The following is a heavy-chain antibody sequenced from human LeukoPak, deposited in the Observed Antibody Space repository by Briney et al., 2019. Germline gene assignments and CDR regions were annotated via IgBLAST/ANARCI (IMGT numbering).Heavy chain of an antibody. D-gene: IGHD1-20*01. Sequence: PSETLSLTCTVSGISINSHYLNWIRQPPGKGLEWIGHIYGSGRTNYNPSLKSRVTMSVDTSKRQFSLKLSSVTAADTAVYYCARTGITGTGEDYWGQGTLVTVSS. CDR3: ARTGITGTGEDY. V-gene: IGHV4-4*09. J-gene: IGHJ4*02. CDR1: GISINSHY. CDR2: IYGSGRT.